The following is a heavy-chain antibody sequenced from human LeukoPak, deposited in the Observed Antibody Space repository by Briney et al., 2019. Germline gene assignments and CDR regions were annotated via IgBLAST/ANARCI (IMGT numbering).Heavy chain of an antibody. Sequence: GGSLRLSCAASGFTFDDYGMSWVRQAPGKGLEWVSGINWNGGSTGYADSVKGRFTISRDNAKNSLYLQINSLRAEDTALYYCAREGTMVRGAIIVYYMDVWGKGTTVTVSS. V-gene: IGHV3-20*04. CDR1: GFTFDDYG. CDR2: INWNGGST. CDR3: AREGTMVRGAIIVYYMDV. J-gene: IGHJ6*03. D-gene: IGHD3-10*01.